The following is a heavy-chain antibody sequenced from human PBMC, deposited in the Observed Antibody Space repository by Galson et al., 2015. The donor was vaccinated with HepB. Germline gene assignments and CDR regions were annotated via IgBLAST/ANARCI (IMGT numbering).Heavy chain of an antibody. D-gene: IGHD2-2*02. V-gene: IGHV1-46*01. Sequence: SVKVSCKASGYTFTSYYMHWVRQAPGQGLEWMGIINPSGGSTSCAQKFQGRVTMTRDTSTSTVYMELSSLRSEDTAVYYCARGELYCSSTSCYKGVGAFDIWGQGTMVTVSS. CDR3: ARGELYCSSTSCYKGVGAFDI. CDR2: INPSGGST. J-gene: IGHJ3*02. CDR1: GYTFTSYY.